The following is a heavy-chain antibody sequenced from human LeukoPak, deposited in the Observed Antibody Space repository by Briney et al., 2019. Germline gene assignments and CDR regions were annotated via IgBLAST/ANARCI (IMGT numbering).Heavy chain of an antibody. V-gene: IGHV3-23*01. D-gene: IGHD6-19*01. CDR2: ISGSGGST. CDR1: GFTFSSYA. CDR3: AKDSSGWYRDYFDY. J-gene: IGHJ4*02. Sequence: GGSLRLSCAASGFTFSSYAMSWVRQAPGKGLEWVSAISGSGGSTYYADSVKGRFTISRGNSKNMLYLQMNSLRAEDTAVYYCAKDSSGWYRDYFDYWGQGTLVTVSS.